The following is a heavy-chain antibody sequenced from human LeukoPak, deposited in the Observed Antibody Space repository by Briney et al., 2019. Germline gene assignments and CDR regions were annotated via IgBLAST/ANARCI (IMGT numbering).Heavy chain of an antibody. CDR2: ISGSGGST. J-gene: IGHJ4*02. Sequence: QTGGSLRLSCAASGFTFSSYAMSWVRQAPGKGLEWVSSISGSGGSTYYADSVKGRFTISRDNSKNTLYLQMNSPGAEDTAVYYCAKDSALSTQFDYWGQGTLVTVSS. V-gene: IGHV3-23*01. CDR1: GFTFSSYA. D-gene: IGHD1-26*01. CDR3: AKDSALSTQFDY.